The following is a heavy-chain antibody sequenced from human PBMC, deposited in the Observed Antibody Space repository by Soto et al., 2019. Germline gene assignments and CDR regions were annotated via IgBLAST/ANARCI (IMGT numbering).Heavy chain of an antibody. J-gene: IGHJ6*02. CDR2: IIPIFGTA. Sequence: QVQLVQSGAEVKKPGSSVKVSCKASGGTFSSYAISWVRQAPGQGLEWMGGIIPIFGTADYAQKFQGRVKMTAHESTSTAYLGLRSLRSEDPAVYYCATKGLPNFYYYGMDVWGPGTTVTVSS. CDR3: ATKGLPNFYYYGMDV. V-gene: IGHV1-69*12. D-gene: IGHD5-18*01. CDR1: GGTFSSYA.